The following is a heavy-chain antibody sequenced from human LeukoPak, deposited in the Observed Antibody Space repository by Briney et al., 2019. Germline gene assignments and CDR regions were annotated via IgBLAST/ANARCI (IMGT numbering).Heavy chain of an antibody. V-gene: IGHV4-30-2*01. J-gene: IGHJ3*02. CDR2: IYHSGST. Sequence: PSETLSLTCTVSGGSISSGGYYWSWIRQPPGKGLEWIGYIYHSGSTYYNPSLKSRVTISVDRSKNQFSLKLSSVTAADTAVYYCASETTTPARPVDAFDIWGQGTMVTVSS. D-gene: IGHD2-2*01. CDR1: GGSISSGGYY. CDR3: ASETTTPARPVDAFDI.